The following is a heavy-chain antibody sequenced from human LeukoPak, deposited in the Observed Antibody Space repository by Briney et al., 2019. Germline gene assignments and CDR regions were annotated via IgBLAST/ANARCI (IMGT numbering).Heavy chain of an antibody. CDR3: APSLYYYGSGSYQTEGY. D-gene: IGHD3-10*01. J-gene: IGHJ4*02. CDR2: INPNSGGT. V-gene: IGHV1-2*06. CDR1: GYTFTGYY. Sequence: GASVKVSCKASGYTFTGYYMHWVRQAPGQGLEWMGRINPNSGGTNYAQKFQGRVTMTRDTSISTACMELSRLRSDDTAVYYCAPSLYYYGSGSYQTEGYWGQGTLVTVSS.